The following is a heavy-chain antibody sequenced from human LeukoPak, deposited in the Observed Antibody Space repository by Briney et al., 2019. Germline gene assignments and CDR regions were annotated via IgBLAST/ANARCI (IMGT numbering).Heavy chain of an antibody. CDR3: ARQAGFGGVMLAPFDP. CDR1: GYTFSSYA. CDR2: INAGNGNT. Sequence: ASVKVSCKASGYTFSSYAMHWVRQAPGQSLEWMGWINAGNGNTKYSQKFQGRVTITRDTSASTAYMGLSSLRSEDTAVYYCARQAGFGGVMLAPFDPWGQGTLVTVSS. V-gene: IGHV1-3*01. D-gene: IGHD3-16*01. J-gene: IGHJ5*02.